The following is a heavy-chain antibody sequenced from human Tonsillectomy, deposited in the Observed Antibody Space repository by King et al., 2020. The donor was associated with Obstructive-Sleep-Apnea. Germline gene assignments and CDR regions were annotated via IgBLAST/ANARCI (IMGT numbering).Heavy chain of an antibody. CDR2: IYYSGST. CDR3: ARVEYGSAAFDI. CDR1: GGSISSSSYY. D-gene: IGHD4/OR15-4a*01. Sequence: QLQESGPGLVKPSETLSLTCTVSGGSISSSSYYWGWIRQPPGKGLEWIGSIYYSGSTSYNPSLKSRVTISVDTSKNQFSLKLSSVTAADTAVYYCARVEYGSAAFDIWGQGTMVTVSS. J-gene: IGHJ3*02. V-gene: IGHV4-39*07.